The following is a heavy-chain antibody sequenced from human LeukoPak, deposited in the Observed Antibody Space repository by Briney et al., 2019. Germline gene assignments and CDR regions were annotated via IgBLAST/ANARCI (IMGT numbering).Heavy chain of an antibody. V-gene: IGHV1-69*06. CDR1: GGTFSSYA. D-gene: IGHD3-10*01. CDR2: IIPIFGTA. Sequence: SVKVSCKASGGTFSSYAISWVRQAPGQGLEWMGGIIPIFGTANYAQKFQGRVTITADKSTSTAYMELSSLRSEDTAVYYCARENVNRIVRGVKLFDPWGQGTLVTVSS. CDR3: ARENVNRIVRGVKLFDP. J-gene: IGHJ5*02.